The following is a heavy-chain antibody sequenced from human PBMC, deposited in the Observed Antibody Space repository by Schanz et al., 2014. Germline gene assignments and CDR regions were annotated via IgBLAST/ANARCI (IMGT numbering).Heavy chain of an antibody. J-gene: IGHJ4*02. Sequence: QVQLVQSGADVKKPGSSVRVSCKASGGTFSRLTFSWVRQARGQGLEWVGRFIPILDVGNYAQQFQGRVTFTADKSTSTAYMELSSLRSEDTAVYYCARGYGDSPTDFWGQGTLVTVSS. CDR1: GGTFSRLT. CDR2: FIPILDVG. V-gene: IGHV1-69*02. CDR3: ARGYGDSPTDF. D-gene: IGHD4-17*01.